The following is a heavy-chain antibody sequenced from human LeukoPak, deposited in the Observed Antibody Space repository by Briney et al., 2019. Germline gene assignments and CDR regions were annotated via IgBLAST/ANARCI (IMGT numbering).Heavy chain of an antibody. J-gene: IGHJ5*02. D-gene: IGHD3-22*01. Sequence: ASVKVSCKASGYTFTGYYMHWVRQAPGQGLEWMGRINPNSGGTDYAQKFQGRVTITRDTSASTAYMELSSLRSEDTAVYYCARDRSSGYYLGWFDPWGQGTLVTVSS. CDR1: GYTFTGYY. CDR3: ARDRSSGYYLGWFDP. V-gene: IGHV1-2*06. CDR2: INPNSGGT.